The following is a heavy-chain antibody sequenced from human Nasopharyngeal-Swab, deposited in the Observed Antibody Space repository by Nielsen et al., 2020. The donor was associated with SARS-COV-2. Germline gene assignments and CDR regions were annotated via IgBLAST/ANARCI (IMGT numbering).Heavy chain of an antibody. V-gene: IGHV3-21*01. D-gene: IGHD4/OR15-4a*01. J-gene: IGHJ3*02. CDR1: GFTFSSYS. CDR3: ARERAGVLRRHAFDI. Sequence: GGSLRLSCAASGFTFSSYSMNWVRQAPGKGLEWVSSISSSSYISYADSLKGRFTISRDNAKNSLYLQMNSLRAEDTAVYYCARERAGVLRRHAFDIWGQGTMVTVSS. CDR2: ISSSSYI.